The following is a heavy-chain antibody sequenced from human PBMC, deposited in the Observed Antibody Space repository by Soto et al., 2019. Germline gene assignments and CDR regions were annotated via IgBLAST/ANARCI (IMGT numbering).Heavy chain of an antibody. D-gene: IGHD6-13*01. CDR1: GGSFSGYY. CDR2: INHSGST. V-gene: IGHV4-34*01. CDR3: ARGYNWYSSPGKRFDY. J-gene: IGHJ4*02. Sequence: SETLSLTCAVYGGSFSGYYWSWIRQPPGKGLEWIGEINHSGSTNYNPSLKSRVTISVDTSKNQFSLKLSSVTAADTAVYYCARGYNWYSSPGKRFDYWGQGTLVTVSS.